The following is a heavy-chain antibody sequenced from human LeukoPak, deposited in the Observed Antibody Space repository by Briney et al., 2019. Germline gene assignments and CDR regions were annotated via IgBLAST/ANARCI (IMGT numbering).Heavy chain of an antibody. V-gene: IGHV4-59*01. D-gene: IGHD1-26*01. J-gene: IGHJ4*02. CDR1: GGSISSYY. CDR2: IYYSGST. Sequence: PSETLSLTCTGSGGSISSYYWSWIRQPPGKGLEWIGYIYYSGSTNYNPSLKSRVTISVDTSKNQFSLKLSSVTAADTAVYYCARGGAHYIVGATTIADYWGQGTLVTVSS. CDR3: ARGGAHYIVGATTIADY.